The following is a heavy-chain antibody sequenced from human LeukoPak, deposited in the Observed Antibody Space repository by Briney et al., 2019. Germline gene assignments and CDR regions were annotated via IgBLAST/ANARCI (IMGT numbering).Heavy chain of an antibody. CDR2: INHSGST. Sequence: PSETLSLTCAVYGGSFCGYYWSWIRQPPGKGLEWIGEINHSGSTNYNPSLKSRVTISVDTSKNQFSLKLSSVTAADTAVYYCARARIAAAGISWFDPWGQGTLVTVSS. CDR1: GGSFCGYY. J-gene: IGHJ5*02. D-gene: IGHD6-13*01. CDR3: ARARIAAAGISWFDP. V-gene: IGHV4-34*01.